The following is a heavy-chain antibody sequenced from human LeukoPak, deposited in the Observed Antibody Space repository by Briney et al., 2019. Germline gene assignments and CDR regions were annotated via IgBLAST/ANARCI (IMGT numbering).Heavy chain of an antibody. CDR1: GYTLTELS. D-gene: IGHD1-14*01. V-gene: IGHV1-24*01. CDR3: ATDSSPVSGERTITG. Sequence: GASVKVSCKVSGYTLTELSMHWVRQAPGKGLEWMGGFDPEDGETIYAQKFQGRVTMTEDTSTDTAYMELSSLRSEDTAVYYCATDSSPVSGERTITGWGQGTLVTVSS. J-gene: IGHJ4*02. CDR2: FDPEDGET.